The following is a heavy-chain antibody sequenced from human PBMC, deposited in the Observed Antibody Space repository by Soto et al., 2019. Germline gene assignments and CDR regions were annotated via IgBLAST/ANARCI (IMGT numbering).Heavy chain of an antibody. D-gene: IGHD4-4*01. Sequence: EVQLVESGGGLVKPGGSLRLSCAASGFTFSSYSMNWVRQAPGKGLEWVSSISSSSSYIYYADSVKGRFTISRDNAKNSLYLQMNSLRAEDTAVYYCARDRGIRIVTTYYYYGMDVWGKGTTVTVSS. J-gene: IGHJ6*04. CDR1: GFTFSSYS. V-gene: IGHV3-21*01. CDR2: ISSSSSYI. CDR3: ARDRGIRIVTTYYYYGMDV.